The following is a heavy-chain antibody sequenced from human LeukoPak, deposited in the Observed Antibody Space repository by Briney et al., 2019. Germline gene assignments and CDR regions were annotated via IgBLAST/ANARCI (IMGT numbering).Heavy chain of an antibody. J-gene: IGHJ4*02. CDR1: GFTFSSHA. CDR3: AKAAGRGYNYGDYFDY. V-gene: IGHV3-23*01. D-gene: IGHD5-18*01. Sequence: GGSLRLSCAASGFTFSSHAMSWVRQAPGKGLEWVSAISGSGGSTYYADSVKGRLTISRDNSKNTLYLQMNSLRAEDTAVYYCAKAAGRGYNYGDYFDYWGQGTLVTVSS. CDR2: ISGSGGST.